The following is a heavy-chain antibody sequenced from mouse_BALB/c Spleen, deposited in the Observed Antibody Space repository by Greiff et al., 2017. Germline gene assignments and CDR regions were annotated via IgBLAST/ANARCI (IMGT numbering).Heavy chain of an antibody. Sequence: EVQGVESGGGLVKPGGSLKLSCAASGFTFSSYAMSWVRQSPEKRLEWVAEISSGGSYTYYPDTVTGRFTISRDNAKNTLYLEMSSLRSEDTAMYYCARDTLEYGNFDYWGQGTTLTVSS. J-gene: IGHJ2*01. CDR1: GFTFSSYA. CDR2: ISSGGSYT. V-gene: IGHV5-9-4*01. CDR3: ARDTLEYGNFDY. D-gene: IGHD2-10*02.